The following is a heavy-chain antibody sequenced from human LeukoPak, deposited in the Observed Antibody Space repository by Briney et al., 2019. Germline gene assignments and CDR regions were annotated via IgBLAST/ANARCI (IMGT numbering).Heavy chain of an antibody. CDR1: GGSFSGNY. Sequence: SETLSLTCAVYGGSFSGNYWTLIRQTPGRGLEWIGESSPTGDITGYNPSLKGRATISVDSSKNQFSLKLTSVTAADTGVYYCARVPDFIARPSDSWGPGTLVTVSS. CDR3: ARVPDFIARPSDS. D-gene: IGHD2-21*01. J-gene: IGHJ4*02. CDR2: SSPTGDIT. V-gene: IGHV4-34*01.